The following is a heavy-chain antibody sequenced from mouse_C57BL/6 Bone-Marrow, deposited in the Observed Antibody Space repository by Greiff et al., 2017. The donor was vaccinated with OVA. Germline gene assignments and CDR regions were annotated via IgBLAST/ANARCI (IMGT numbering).Heavy chain of an antibody. D-gene: IGHD2-5*01. J-gene: IGHJ2*01. CDR2: IDPETGGT. V-gene: IGHV1-15*01. CDR3: TRSYSNYGDFDY. Sequence: VKLQESGAELVRPGASVTLSCKASGYTFTDYEMHWVKQTPVHGLEWIGAIDPETGGTAYNQKVKGKAILTADKSASTAYMELRRLTSEDSAVYYCTRSYSNYGDFDYWGQGTTLTVSS. CDR1: GYTFTDYE.